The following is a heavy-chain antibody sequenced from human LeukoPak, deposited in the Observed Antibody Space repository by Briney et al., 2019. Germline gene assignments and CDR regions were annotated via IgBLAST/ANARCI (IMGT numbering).Heavy chain of an antibody. CDR3: ARRVQLWPGRSFDY. CDR2: INHSGST. V-gene: IGHV4-34*01. CDR1: GGSFSGYY. J-gene: IGHJ4*02. D-gene: IGHD5-18*01. Sequence: SETLSLTCAVYGGSFSGYYWSWIRQPPGKGLEWIGEINHSGSTNYNPSPKSRVTISVDTSKNQFSLKLSSVTAADTAVYYCARRVQLWPGRSFDYWGQGTLVTVSS.